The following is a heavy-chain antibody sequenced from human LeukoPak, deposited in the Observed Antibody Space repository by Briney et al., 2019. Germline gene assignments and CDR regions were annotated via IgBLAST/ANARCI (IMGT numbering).Heavy chain of an antibody. CDR1: GFTFSRYW. CDR2: IKQDGSEE. J-gene: IGHJ4*02. Sequence: QPGGSLRPSCAASGFTFSRYWMTWVRQAPGKGLEWVANIKQDGSEEYYVDSVKGRFTISRDNAKNSLYLQMNSLRAEDTAVYYCARDSPERGYSYGPLDNYFDYWGQGTLVTVSS. D-gene: IGHD5-18*01. CDR3: ARDSPERGYSYGPLDNYFDY. V-gene: IGHV3-7*01.